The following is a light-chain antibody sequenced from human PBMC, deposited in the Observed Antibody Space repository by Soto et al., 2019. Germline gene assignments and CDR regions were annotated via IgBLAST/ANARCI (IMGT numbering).Light chain of an antibody. CDR2: LGS. CDR3: MQALQTPLT. V-gene: IGKV2-28*01. J-gene: IGKJ1*01. CDR1: QNLLQSDGYNY. Sequence: DIVMTQSPLSLPVTPGESASISCRSSQNLLQSDGYNYLDWYLQKPGQSPQFLIYLGSNRASGVPDRFSGSGSCTDFTLKISRVEAEDVGVYYCMQALQTPLTVGQGPKVEIK.